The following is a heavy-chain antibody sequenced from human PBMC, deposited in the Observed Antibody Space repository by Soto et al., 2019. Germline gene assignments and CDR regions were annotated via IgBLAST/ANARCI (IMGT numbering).Heavy chain of an antibody. D-gene: IGHD5-12*01. CDR2: IRSKANSYAT. CDR3: TRLSGYDHWRFDY. CDR1: GFTFSGSA. V-gene: IGHV3-73*01. Sequence: EVQLVESGGGLVQPGGSLKLPCAASGFTFSGSAMHWVRQASGKGLEWVGRIRSKANSYATAYAASVKGRFTISRDDSKNTAYLQMNSLKTEDTAVYYCTRLSGYDHWRFDYWGQGTLVTVSS. J-gene: IGHJ4*02.